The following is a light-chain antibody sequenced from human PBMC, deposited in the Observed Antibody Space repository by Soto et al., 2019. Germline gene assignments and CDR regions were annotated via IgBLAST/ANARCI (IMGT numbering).Light chain of an antibody. Sequence: DIQMTQSPSTLSASVGDRVTITCRASQSISSWLAWYQQKPGKASKLLIYDAPSLESGVPSRFSGSGSGTEFTLTITSLQPDDFATYYCQQYNSYPWTFGQGTKVDIK. V-gene: IGKV1-5*01. CDR3: QQYNSYPWT. CDR1: QSISSW. CDR2: DAP. J-gene: IGKJ1*01.